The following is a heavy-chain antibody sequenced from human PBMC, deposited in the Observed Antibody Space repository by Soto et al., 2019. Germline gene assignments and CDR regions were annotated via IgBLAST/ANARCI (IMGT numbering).Heavy chain of an antibody. CDR1: GFTFSSYW. J-gene: IGHJ6*02. Sequence: SGGSRRRSWAASGFTFSSYWMSWVGQAPGKGLEWVANIKQDGSEKYYVDSVKGRFTISRDNAKNSLYLQMNSLRAEDTAVYYCAREGTATGMDVWGQGTTVTAP. D-gene: IGHD2-15*01. CDR3: AREGTATGMDV. V-gene: IGHV3-7*01. CDR2: IKQDGSEK.